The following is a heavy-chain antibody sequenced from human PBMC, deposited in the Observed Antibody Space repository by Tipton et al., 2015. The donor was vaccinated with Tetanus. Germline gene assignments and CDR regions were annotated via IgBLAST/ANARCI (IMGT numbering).Heavy chain of an antibody. J-gene: IGHJ4*02. CDR1: GGSISSYC. V-gene: IGHV4-59*08. CDR3: ARPGVGGYTGYYFDF. D-gene: IGHD5-12*01. Sequence: TLSLTCTVSGGSISSYCWSWIRQPPGKGLEWIGYIYYSGSTNYNPSLKSRVTISVDTSKNQFSLKLDSVTAADAAVYYCARPGVGGYTGYYFDFWGQGTVVTVSS. CDR2: IYYSGST.